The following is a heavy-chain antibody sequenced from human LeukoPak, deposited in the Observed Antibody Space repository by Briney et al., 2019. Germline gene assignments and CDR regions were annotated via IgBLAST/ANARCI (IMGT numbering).Heavy chain of an antibody. Sequence: GGSLRLSCAASGFTFSSYSMNWVRQAPGKGLEWVSSISSSSSYIYYADSVKGRFTISRDNAKNSLYLQMNSLRAEDTAVYYCARDIAVAGNAFDIWGQGTMVTVSS. V-gene: IGHV3-21*01. CDR1: GFTFSSYS. CDR3: ARDIAVAGNAFDI. J-gene: IGHJ3*02. D-gene: IGHD6-19*01. CDR2: ISSSSSYI.